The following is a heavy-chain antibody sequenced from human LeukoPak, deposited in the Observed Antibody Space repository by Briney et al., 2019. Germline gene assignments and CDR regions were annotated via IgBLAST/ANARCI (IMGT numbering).Heavy chain of an antibody. Sequence: GGTLRLSCAASGFTFSSYEMNWVRQAPGKGLEWVSYISSSGSTIYYADSVKGRFTISRDKAKNSLYLQMNSLRAEDTAVYYCARDRNGPADSSGNYYYMDVWGKGTTVTISS. CDR2: ISSSGSTI. D-gene: IGHD6-25*01. CDR1: GFTFSSYE. J-gene: IGHJ6*03. CDR3: ARDRNGPADSSGNYYYMDV. V-gene: IGHV3-48*03.